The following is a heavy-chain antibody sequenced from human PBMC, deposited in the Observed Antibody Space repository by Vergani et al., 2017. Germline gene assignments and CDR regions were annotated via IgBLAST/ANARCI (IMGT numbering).Heavy chain of an antibody. CDR1: GFSLNTGGVG. Sequence: QITLKESGPTLVKPTQTLTLTCTFSGFSLNTGGVGVGWIRQPPGKALEWLAIIYWNDDERYSPSLKNRLTITKDTSKNHVVLTVTNLGPVDTATYYCVHVPDYYDGSSSYSACDYWGQGTLVTVSS. V-gene: IGHV2-5*01. CDR2: IYWNDDE. J-gene: IGHJ4*02. D-gene: IGHD3-22*01. CDR3: VHVPDYYDGSSSYSACDY.